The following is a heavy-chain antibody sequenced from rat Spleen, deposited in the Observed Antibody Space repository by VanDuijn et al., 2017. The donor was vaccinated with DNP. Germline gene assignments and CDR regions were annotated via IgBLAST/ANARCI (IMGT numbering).Heavy chain of an antibody. D-gene: IGHD1-1*01. CDR2: ISPTARRT. V-gene: IGHV5-7*01. CDR1: GFSFSDYD. J-gene: IGHJ1*01. CDR3: ARHGALHRGYFDF. Sequence: EVQLVESGGGLVQPGRSLKLSCAASGFSFSDYDMAWIRQAPKKGLEWVACISPTARRTSYRDSLRGRFTISRDNAKSTLYLQMDSLRSEEAATYYCARHGALHRGYFDFWGPGTMVTVSS.